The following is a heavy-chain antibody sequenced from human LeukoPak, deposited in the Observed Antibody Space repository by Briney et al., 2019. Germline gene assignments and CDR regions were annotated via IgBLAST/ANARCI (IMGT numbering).Heavy chain of an antibody. Sequence: SQTLSLTCTVSGGSISSGSYYWSWIRQPAGKGLEWIGRIYTSGSTNYNPSLKSRVTISVDTSKNQFSLKLSPVTAADTAVYYCAGSCSGGSCYRRYTYYYYMDVWGKGTMVTISS. V-gene: IGHV4-61*02. CDR3: AGSCSGGSCYRRYTYYYYMDV. CDR2: IYTSGST. CDR1: GGSISSGSYY. J-gene: IGHJ6*03. D-gene: IGHD2-15*01.